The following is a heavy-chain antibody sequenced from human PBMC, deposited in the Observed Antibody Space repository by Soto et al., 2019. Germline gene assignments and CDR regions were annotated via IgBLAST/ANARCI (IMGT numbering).Heavy chain of an antibody. D-gene: IGHD3-16*01. Sequence: QVQLVQSGADVKKPGSSVKVSCKASGGSFGSSAISWVRQAPAQGLEWMGEIIPVFDKANYAQNFQGRLTITADEPTGTVFMHLSSLRYEDTAVYFCARLRRDWGDAFDLWGLGTLVTVSS. CDR1: GGSFGSSA. V-gene: IGHV1-69*01. J-gene: IGHJ3*01. CDR3: ARLRRDWGDAFDL. CDR2: IIPVFDKA.